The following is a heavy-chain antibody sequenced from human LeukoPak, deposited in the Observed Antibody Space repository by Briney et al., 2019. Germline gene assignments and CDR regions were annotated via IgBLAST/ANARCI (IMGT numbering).Heavy chain of an antibody. CDR3: ARVSDCGGDCYDY. Sequence: ASVKVSCKASGYTFTSYGISWVRQAPGQGLEWMGWISAYNGNTNYAQKLQGRVTMTRNTSISTAYMELSSLRSEDTAVYYCARVSDCGGDCYDYWGQGTLVTVSS. V-gene: IGHV1-18*01. J-gene: IGHJ4*02. CDR2: ISAYNGNT. CDR1: GYTFTSYG. D-gene: IGHD2-21*02.